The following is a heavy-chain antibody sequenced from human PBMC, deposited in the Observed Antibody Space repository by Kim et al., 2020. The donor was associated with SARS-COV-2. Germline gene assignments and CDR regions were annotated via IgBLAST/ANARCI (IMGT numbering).Heavy chain of an antibody. CDR2: IDPSDSYT. J-gene: IGHJ6*02. V-gene: IGHV5-10-1*01. Sequence: GESLKISCKGSGYSFTSYWISWVRQMPGKGLEWMGRIDPSDSYTNYSTSFQGHVTISADKSISTAYLQWSSLKASDTAMYYCASHLAVAGTNYYYYYGMDVWGQGTTVTVSS. CDR1: GYSFTSYW. CDR3: ASHLAVAGTNYYYYYGMDV. D-gene: IGHD6-19*01.